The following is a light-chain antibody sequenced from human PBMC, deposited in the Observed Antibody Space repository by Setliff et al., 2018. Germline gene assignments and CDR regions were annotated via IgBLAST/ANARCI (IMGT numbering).Light chain of an antibody. CDR1: SSNVGGYNS. CDR3: CSYAGYYTMT. V-gene: IGLV2-11*01. CDR2: EVN. J-gene: IGLJ2*01. Sequence: QSVLTQPRPVSGSPGQSVTISCTGTSSNVGGYNSVSWYQQRPGKAPQVKIYEVNKRPSGVPDRFSGSKSGNTASLTISGLQAEDEADYYCCSYAGYYTMTFGGGTKVTVL.